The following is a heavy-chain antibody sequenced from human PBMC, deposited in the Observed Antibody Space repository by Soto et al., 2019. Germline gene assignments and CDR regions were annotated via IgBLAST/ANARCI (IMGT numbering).Heavy chain of an antibody. CDR1: GGTFSSYA. CDR3: ARVGARGHIVVVTAPSTSYYYGMDV. V-gene: IGHV1-69*13. D-gene: IGHD2-21*02. J-gene: IGHJ6*02. CDR2: IIPIFGTA. Sequence: SVKVSCKASGGTFSSYAISWVRQAPGQGLEWMGRIIPIFGTANYAQKFQGRVTITADESTSTAYMELSSLRSEDTAVYYCARVGARGHIVVVTAPSTSYYYGMDVWGQGTTVTVSS.